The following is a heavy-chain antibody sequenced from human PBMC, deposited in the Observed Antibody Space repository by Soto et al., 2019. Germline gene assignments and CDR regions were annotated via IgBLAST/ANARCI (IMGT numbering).Heavy chain of an antibody. Sequence: VGSLRLSCAASGLTFSSYGMHWVRQAPGKGLEWVAVIWYDGSNKYYADSVKGRFTISRDNSKNTLYLQMNSLRAEDTAVYYCARDASLITGTTNYYYYYYGMDVWGQGTTVTVSS. CDR2: IWYDGSNK. J-gene: IGHJ6*02. V-gene: IGHV3-33*01. D-gene: IGHD1-7*01. CDR1: GLTFSSYG. CDR3: ARDASLITGTTNYYYYYYGMDV.